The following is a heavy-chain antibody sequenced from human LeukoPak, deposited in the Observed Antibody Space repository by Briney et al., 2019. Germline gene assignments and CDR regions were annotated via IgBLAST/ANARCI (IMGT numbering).Heavy chain of an antibody. Sequence: GGSLRLSCSASGLTFSSYSMNWVRQAPGRGLEWVSSVDGGGGGTYYADSVKGRFTISRDNSKDTLCLQMNGLRAEDTAVYFCAKQSAGSAAWYSLHYDFWGQGTLVTVSS. D-gene: IGHD6-13*01. CDR3: AKQSAGSAAWYSLHYDF. CDR1: GLTFSSYS. J-gene: IGHJ4*02. CDR2: VDGGGGGT. V-gene: IGHV3-23*01.